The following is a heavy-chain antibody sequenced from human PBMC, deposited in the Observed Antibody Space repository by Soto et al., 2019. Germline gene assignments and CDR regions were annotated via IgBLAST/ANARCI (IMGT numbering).Heavy chain of an antibody. V-gene: IGHV1-2*02. CDR2: INPSSGGT. CDR3: AKGGSSWTEWFDP. D-gene: IGHD6-13*01. CDR1: GYPLTAKY. Sequence: QVQLVQSGAEVKKPGASVKVSCKASGYPLTAKYLHWVRQATGQGLEWMGWINPSSGGTKEAQKLRGRVTMTRDTSISTAYMELSRLTSDDTAVYYCAKGGSSWTEWFDPWGQGTLVTVAS. J-gene: IGHJ5*02.